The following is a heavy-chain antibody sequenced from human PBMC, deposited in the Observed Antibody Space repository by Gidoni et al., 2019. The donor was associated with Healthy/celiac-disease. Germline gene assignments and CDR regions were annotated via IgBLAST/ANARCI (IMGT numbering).Heavy chain of an antibody. Sequence: QVTLKESGPVLVNPTETLTLTCTVSGFSLSNARLGVSWIRQPPGKALEWLAHIFSNDEKSYSTSLKSRLTSSKDTSKSQVVLTMTNMDPVDTATYYCARTYLYCSSTSCYTGGAYYYYGMDVWGQGTTVTVSS. CDR3: ARTYLYCSSTSCYTGGAYYYYGMDV. CDR2: IFSNDEK. D-gene: IGHD2-2*02. CDR1: GFSLSNARLG. V-gene: IGHV2-26*01. J-gene: IGHJ6*02.